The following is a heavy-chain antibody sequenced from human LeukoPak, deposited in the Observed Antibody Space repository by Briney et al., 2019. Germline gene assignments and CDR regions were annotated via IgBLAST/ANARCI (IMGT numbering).Heavy chain of an antibody. CDR3: ARGPLGYYYDSSGYYSYYYYYYYMDV. Sequence: GASVKVSCKASGYTFTSYDINWVRQATGQGLEWMGWMNPNSGNTGYAQKFQGRVTMTRNTSISTAYMELSSLRSEDTAVYYCARGPLGYYYDSSGYYSYYYYYYYMDVWGKGTTVTVSS. J-gene: IGHJ6*03. V-gene: IGHV1-8*01. CDR1: GYTFTSYD. D-gene: IGHD3-22*01. CDR2: MNPNSGNT.